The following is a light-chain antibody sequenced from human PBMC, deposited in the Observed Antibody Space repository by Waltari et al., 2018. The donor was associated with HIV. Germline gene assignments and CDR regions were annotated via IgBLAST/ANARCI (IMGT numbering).Light chain of an antibody. V-gene: IGKV4-1*01. Sequence: DIVMTQSPDSLAVSLGELATVTCKARQTILYSSNNKNYLAWYQHKPGQPPKLLIYWASTRQTGVPDRFIGSGSGTNFSLTINKLQAEDVATYYCQQYYRTPLTFGGGTRV. CDR3: QQYYRTPLT. CDR2: WAS. J-gene: IGKJ4*01. CDR1: QTILYSSNNKNY.